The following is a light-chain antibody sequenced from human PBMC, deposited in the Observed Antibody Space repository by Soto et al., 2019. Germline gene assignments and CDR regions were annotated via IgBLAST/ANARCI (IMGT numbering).Light chain of an antibody. CDR3: RQRDTWVT. Sequence: EIVMTQSPTTLSLSPGERATLSCRASQSISTHLAWYQRKPGQAPRLLIYDASNRATGTPARFSRSGSGTDFTLTINSLEPEDFGVYYCRQRDTWVTFGGGTKVEIK. CDR1: QSISTH. CDR2: DAS. V-gene: IGKV3-11*01. J-gene: IGKJ4*01.